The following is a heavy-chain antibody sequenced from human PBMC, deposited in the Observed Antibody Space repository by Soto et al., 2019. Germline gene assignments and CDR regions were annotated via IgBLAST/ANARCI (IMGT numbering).Heavy chain of an antibody. J-gene: IGHJ4*02. CDR1: RGYITNYY. CDR3: ARGAGSFPFDY. Sequence: ETLSLTCTVSRGYITNYYWSWIRQSPEKGLEWIGYIYYTGDTTYNPSLKSRVTMSVDTSKNQFSLNLNSVTAADTAVYYCARGAGSFPFDYWGQGTLVTVSS. V-gene: IGHV4-59*01. CDR2: IYYTGDT. D-gene: IGHD3-10*01.